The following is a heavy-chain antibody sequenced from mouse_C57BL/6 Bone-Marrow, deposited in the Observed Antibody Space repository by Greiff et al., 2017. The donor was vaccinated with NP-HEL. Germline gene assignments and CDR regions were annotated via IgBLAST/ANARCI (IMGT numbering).Heavy chain of an antibody. V-gene: IGHV1-26*01. Sequence: VQLQQSGPELVKPGASVKISCKASGYTFTDYYMNWVKQSHGKSLEWIGDINPNNGGTSYNQKFKGKATLTVDKSSSTAYMELRSLTSEDSAVYYCARSNSSHYAMDYWGQGTSVTVSS. CDR1: GYTFTDYY. D-gene: IGHD1-1*01. J-gene: IGHJ4*01. CDR3: ARSNSSHYAMDY. CDR2: INPNNGGT.